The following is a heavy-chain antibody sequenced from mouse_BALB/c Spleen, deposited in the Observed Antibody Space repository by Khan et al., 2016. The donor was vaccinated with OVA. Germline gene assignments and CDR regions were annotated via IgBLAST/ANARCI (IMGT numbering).Heavy chain of an antibody. Sequence: DLVKPGASVKLSCKASGYTFTSYWINWIKQRPGQGLEWVGQISPGSGSAYYNEVFKDKATLTIDTSSTTVYIQLSSLSSEDSAFYFCARSNYYGRSLYAMDYWGQGTSVTVSS. J-gene: IGHJ4*01. CDR3: ARSNYYGRSLYAMDY. V-gene: IGHV1S41*01. D-gene: IGHD1-1*01. CDR2: ISPGSGSA. CDR1: GYTFTSYW.